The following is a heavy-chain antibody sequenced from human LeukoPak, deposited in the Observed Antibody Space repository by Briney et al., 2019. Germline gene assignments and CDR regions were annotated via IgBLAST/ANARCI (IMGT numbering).Heavy chain of an antibody. V-gene: IGHV4-59*01. D-gene: IGHD1-1*01. CDR3: ARVANFNWFDP. CDR2: IYYSGST. Sequence: SETLSLTCTVSGGSISSYYWSWIRQPPGKGLEWIGYIYYSGSTNYNPSLKSRVTISVDTSKNQFSLKPSSVTAADTAVYYCARVANFNWFDPWGQGTLVTVSS. CDR1: GGSISSYY. J-gene: IGHJ5*02.